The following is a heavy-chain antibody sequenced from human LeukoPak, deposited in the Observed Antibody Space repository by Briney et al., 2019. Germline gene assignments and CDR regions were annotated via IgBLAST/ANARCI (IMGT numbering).Heavy chain of an antibody. D-gene: IGHD2-15*01. CDR3: ARHRKDIGFDS. CDR2: IYPDDSDT. V-gene: IGHV5-51*01. CDR1: GYSFTSYW. J-gene: IGHJ4*02. Sequence: GESLKISCKGSGYSFTSYWIGWVRQMPGKGLEWMGIIYPDDSDTRYSPSFQGQVTIPADRSISTAYLQWSSLKASDTAMYYCARHRKDIGFDSWGQGTLVTVSS.